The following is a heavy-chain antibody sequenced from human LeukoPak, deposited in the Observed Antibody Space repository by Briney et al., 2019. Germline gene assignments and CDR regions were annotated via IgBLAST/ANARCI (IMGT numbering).Heavy chain of an antibody. Sequence: NPSETLSLTCTVSGGSIRSSSYYWGWIRQPPGKGLEWIGSIYYSGSTHYNPSLKSRVTISVDTSKNQFSLKLSSVTAADTAVYYCAREPAAARRNWFDPWGQGTLVTVSS. CDR2: IYYSGST. CDR3: AREPAAARRNWFDP. D-gene: IGHD6-6*01. V-gene: IGHV4-39*07. CDR1: GGSIRSSSYY. J-gene: IGHJ5*02.